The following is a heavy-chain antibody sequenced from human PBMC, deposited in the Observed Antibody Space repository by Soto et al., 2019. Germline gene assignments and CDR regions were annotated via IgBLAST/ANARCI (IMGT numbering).Heavy chain of an antibody. Sequence: PGGSLRLSCAASGVPFSIYWMSLVRQAPGKGLEWVANIKQDGSEKYYVDSVKGRFTISRDNAKSSVHLQMNNLRTEDTALYYCAKGRGTIVAHDAHDIWGQGTVIAVSS. J-gene: IGHJ3*02. V-gene: IGHV3-7*01. CDR1: GVPFSIYW. D-gene: IGHD3-22*01. CDR3: AKGRGTIVAHDAHDI. CDR2: IKQDGSEK.